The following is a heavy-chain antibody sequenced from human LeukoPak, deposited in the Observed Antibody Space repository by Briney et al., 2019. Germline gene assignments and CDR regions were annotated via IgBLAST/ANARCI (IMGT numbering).Heavy chain of an antibody. J-gene: IGHJ4*02. D-gene: IGHD2-21*01. Sequence: PGRSLRLSCAASGFTFSSYAMHWVRQAPGKGLEWVAVISYDGSNKYYADSVKGRFTISRDNSKNTLYLQMNSLRDEDTAVYYCARPLVFGGQGTLVTVAS. CDR1: GFTFSSYA. V-gene: IGHV3-30-3*01. CDR2: ISYDGSNK. CDR3: ARPLVF.